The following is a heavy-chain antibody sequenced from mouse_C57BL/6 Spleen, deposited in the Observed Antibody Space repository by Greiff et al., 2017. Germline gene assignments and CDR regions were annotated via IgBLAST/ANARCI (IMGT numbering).Heavy chain of an antibody. CDR1: GYAFSSYW. CDR2: IYPGDGDT. J-gene: IGHJ2*01. CDR3: ASGYDTYY. V-gene: IGHV1-80*01. Sequence: QVQLQQSGAELVKPGASVKISCKASGYAFSSYWMHWVKQRPGKGLEWIGQIYPGDGDTNYNGKFQGKATLTADKSSSTAYMQLSSLTSEDSAVYFCASGYDTYYWGQGTTLTVSS. D-gene: IGHD2-2*01.